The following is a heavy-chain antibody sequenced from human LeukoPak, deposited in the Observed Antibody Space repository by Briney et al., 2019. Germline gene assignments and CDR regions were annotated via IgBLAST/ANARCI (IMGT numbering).Heavy chain of an antibody. Sequence: PGGSLRLSCAVSGFTFSSYWMSWVRQAPGKGLEWVASIKEEGSEKHYVDSVKGRFTISRDNAKNSLYLQMNSLRAEDTAVYYCARGHYQLSWGKGILVTVSS. D-gene: IGHD2-2*01. CDR1: GFTFSSYW. CDR3: ARGHYQLS. J-gene: IGHJ5*02. V-gene: IGHV3-7*01. CDR2: IKEEGSEK.